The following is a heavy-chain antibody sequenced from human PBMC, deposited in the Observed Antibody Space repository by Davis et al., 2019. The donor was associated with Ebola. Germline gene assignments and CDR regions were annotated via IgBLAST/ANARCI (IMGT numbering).Heavy chain of an antibody. Sequence: MPSETLSLTCTVSGASISSYYWSWIRQPPGKGLEWIGYIYYSGSTNYNPSLKSRVTISVDTSKNQFSLKLSSLTAADTAVYYCARGKRVGGNWFDPWGQGTLVTVSP. V-gene: IGHV4-59*01. CDR2: IYYSGST. D-gene: IGHD1-26*01. J-gene: IGHJ5*02. CDR3: ARGKRVGGNWFDP. CDR1: GASISSYY.